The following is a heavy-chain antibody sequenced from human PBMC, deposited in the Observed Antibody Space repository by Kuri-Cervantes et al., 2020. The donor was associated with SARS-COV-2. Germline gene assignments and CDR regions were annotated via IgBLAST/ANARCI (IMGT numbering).Heavy chain of an antibody. Sequence: GESLKISCAASGFTFSDDCMTWVRQAPGMGLEWVADISTTGTYKNYADSVKGRFTISRDNAKNSLFLQINSLRVEDTAVYYCATSGIGGLDHWGQGTLVTVSS. CDR1: GFTFSDDC. CDR2: ISTTGTYK. CDR3: ATSGIGGLDH. J-gene: IGHJ4*02. D-gene: IGHD2-21*01. V-gene: IGHV3-11*06.